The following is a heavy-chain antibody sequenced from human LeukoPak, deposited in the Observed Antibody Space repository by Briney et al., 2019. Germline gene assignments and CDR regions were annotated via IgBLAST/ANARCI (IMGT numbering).Heavy chain of an antibody. CDR1: RYSFTSYW. D-gene: IGHD4-17*01. CDR2: IYPGDSDT. CDR3: ARRHGDYPGWFDL. J-gene: IGHJ5*02. V-gene: IGHV5-51*01. Sequence: GESLQISCNGSRYSFTSYWIGCVRQMPRKGLEWMGIIYPGDSDTRYSPSFQGQVTISADKSITTAYLQWSSLKASDTAMYYCARRHGDYPGWFDLWGQGTLVTVSS.